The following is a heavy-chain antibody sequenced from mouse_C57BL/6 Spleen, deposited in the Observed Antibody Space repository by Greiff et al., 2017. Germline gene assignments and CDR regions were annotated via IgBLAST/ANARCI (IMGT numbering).Heavy chain of an antibody. D-gene: IGHD1-1*01. J-gene: IGHJ1*03. CDR3: AKNDRDYYGSSYYWYFDV. CDR2: IWSGGST. V-gene: IGHV2-4*01. CDR1: GFSLTSYG. Sequence: VKLQESGPGLVQPSQSLSITCTVSGFSLTSYGVHWVRQPPGKGLEWLGVIWSGGSTDYNAAFISRLSISKDNSKSQVFFKMNSLQADDTAIYYCAKNDRDYYGSSYYWYFDVWGTGTTVTVSS.